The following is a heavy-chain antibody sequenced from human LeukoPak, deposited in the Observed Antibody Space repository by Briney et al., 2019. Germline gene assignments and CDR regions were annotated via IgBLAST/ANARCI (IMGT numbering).Heavy chain of an antibody. V-gene: IGHV4-39*01. J-gene: IGHJ5*02. CDR3: ARIVRPGIAVAGPDP. CDR1: GFTFSTYAMH. CDR2: IYYSGST. Sequence: PGGSLRLSCSASGFTFSTYAMHWVRQPPGKGLEWIGSIYYSGSTYYNPSLKSRVTISVDTSKNQFSLKLSSVTAADTAVYYCARIVRPGIAVAGPDPWGQGTLVTVSS. D-gene: IGHD6-19*01.